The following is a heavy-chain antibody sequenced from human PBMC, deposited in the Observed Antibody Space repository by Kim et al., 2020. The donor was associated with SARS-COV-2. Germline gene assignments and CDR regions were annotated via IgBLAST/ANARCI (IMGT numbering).Heavy chain of an antibody. Sequence: GGSLRLSCAASGFTFSSYAMHWVRQAPGKGLEWVAVISYDGSNKYYADSVKGRFTISRDNSKNTLYLQMNSLRAEDTAVYYCARDWRSSSRHHNYYYYYGMDVWGHGTTVTVSS. V-gene: IGHV3-30-3*01. CDR3: ARDWRSSSRHHNYYYYYGMDV. J-gene: IGHJ6*02. D-gene: IGHD6-13*01. CDR2: ISYDGSNK. CDR1: GFTFSSYA.